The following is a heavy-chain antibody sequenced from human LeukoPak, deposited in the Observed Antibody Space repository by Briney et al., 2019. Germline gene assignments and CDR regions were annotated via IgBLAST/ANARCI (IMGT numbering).Heavy chain of an antibody. CDR3: ARAAINMVREGDWFDP. V-gene: IGHV5-51*01. Sequence: GESLKISCKGSGYSFTSYWIGWVRQMPGKGLECMGIIYPGDSDTRYSPSFQGQVTISADKSISTAYLQWSSLKASDTAMYYCARAAINMVREGDWFDPWGQGTLVTVSS. D-gene: IGHD3-10*01. CDR2: IYPGDSDT. J-gene: IGHJ5*02. CDR1: GYSFTSYW.